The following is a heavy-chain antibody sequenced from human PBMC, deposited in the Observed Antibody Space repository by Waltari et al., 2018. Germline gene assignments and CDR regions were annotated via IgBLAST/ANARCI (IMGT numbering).Heavy chain of an antibody. J-gene: IGHJ4*02. CDR3: ARGISTSW. CDR2: ISSDGSAT. V-gene: IGHV3-74*01. Sequence: FSGHWMHGVRQGPGKGLVWVSRISSDGSATNYADSVKGRFTISRDNAKNTLYLQMNSLRVDDSAVYYCARGISTSWWGQGTLVTVSS. CDR1: FSGHW.